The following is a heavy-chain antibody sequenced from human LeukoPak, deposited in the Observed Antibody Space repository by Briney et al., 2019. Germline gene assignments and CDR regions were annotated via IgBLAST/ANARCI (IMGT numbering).Heavy chain of an antibody. CDR3: SLEGSSWYRYFQH. D-gene: IGHD6-13*01. CDR1: GFTSSSYW. Sequence: GGSLRLSCAASGFTSSSYWMSWVRQAPGKGLEWVANIKQDGSEKYYVDSVKGRFTISRDNAKTSLYLQMNSLRAEDTAVYYSSLEGSSWYRYFQHWGQGTLVTVSS. V-gene: IGHV3-7*05. J-gene: IGHJ1*01. CDR2: IKQDGSEK.